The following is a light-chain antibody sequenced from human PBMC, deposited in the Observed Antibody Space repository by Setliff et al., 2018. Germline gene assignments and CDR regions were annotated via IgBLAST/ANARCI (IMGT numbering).Light chain of an antibody. V-gene: IGKV1D-12*01. J-gene: IGKJ3*01. CDR1: HDISTW. Sequence: DVQMTQSPSSVSASVGDRVAITCRASHDISTWLAWYQQIPGKPPKLLIYAASNLQSGVPSRFSGSGSATNFTLTITSLQPEDFATYYCQQANTFPLTFGPGIKVDIK. CDR2: AAS. CDR3: QQANTFPLT.